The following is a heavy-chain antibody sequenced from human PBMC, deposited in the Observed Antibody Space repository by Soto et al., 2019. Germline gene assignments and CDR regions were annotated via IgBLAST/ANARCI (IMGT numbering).Heavy chain of an antibody. D-gene: IGHD3-3*01. J-gene: IGHJ4*02. CDR3: VRDPDFLDY. CDR1: GFIFSDHS. V-gene: IGHV3-48*01. CDR2: ISRGGVI. Sequence: DVQLVESGGGLVQPGGSLRLSCAASGFIFSDHSMNWVRQAPGKGLEWVAYISRGGVIHYADSVKGRFTISRDNVRNSLYLQMNSLSVEDTAVYYCVRDPDFLDYWGQGTLVTVSS.